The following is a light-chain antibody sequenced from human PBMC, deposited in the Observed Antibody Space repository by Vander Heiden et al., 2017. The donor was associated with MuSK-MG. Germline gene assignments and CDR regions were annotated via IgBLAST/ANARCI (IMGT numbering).Light chain of an antibody. Sequence: DIQMTQSPSSLPASVGDRVTITCRASQRISTFLNWYQHKPGKAPKVVISAASNLESGAPSRFSGSGSGTDFALTISELQPEDFATYCCQQSYSTPFTFGHGTTVXIK. J-gene: IGKJ3*01. CDR1: QRISTF. V-gene: IGKV1-39*01. CDR3: QQSYSTPFT. CDR2: AAS.